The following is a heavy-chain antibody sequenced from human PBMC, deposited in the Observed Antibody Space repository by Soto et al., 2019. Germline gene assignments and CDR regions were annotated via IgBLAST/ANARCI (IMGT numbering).Heavy chain of an antibody. J-gene: IGHJ6*02. CDR1: GGTFSSYA. CDR2: IIPIFGTA. CDR3: ARGVRDYYGSGSNYYYYGMDV. Sequence: QVQLVQSGAEVKKPGSSVKVSCKASGGTFSSYAISWVRQAPGQGLEWMGGIIPIFGTANHAQKFQGRVTITADKSTSTAYMELSSLRSEDTAVYYCARGVRDYYGSGSNYYYYGMDVWGQGTTVTVSS. D-gene: IGHD3-10*01. V-gene: IGHV1-69*06.